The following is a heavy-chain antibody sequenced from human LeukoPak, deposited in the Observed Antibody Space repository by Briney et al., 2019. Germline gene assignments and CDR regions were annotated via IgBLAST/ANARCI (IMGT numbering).Heavy chain of an antibody. CDR3: ASFDRRDRYSGYDPFAY. CDR1: GYSFTSYW. D-gene: IGHD5-12*01. J-gene: IGHJ4*02. CDR2: IYPGDSDT. V-gene: IGHV5-51*01. Sequence: GESLKISCKGSGYSFTSYWIGWVRQMPGKGLEWMGIIYPGDSDTRYSPSFQGQVTISADKSISTAYLQWSSLKASDTAMYYCASFDRRDRYSGYDPFAYWGQGTLVTVSS.